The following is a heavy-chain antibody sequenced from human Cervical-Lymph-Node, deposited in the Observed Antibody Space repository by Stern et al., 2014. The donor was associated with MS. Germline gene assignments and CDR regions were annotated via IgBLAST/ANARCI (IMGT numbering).Heavy chain of an antibody. Sequence: QVQLVQSGAEVKKPGSSVKVSCKAFGGTFSSYTMSWVRQAPGQGLEWMGRSTPNFGTANYAQKFQDRVTIAADKFTSTAYMALNSLRSEDTAVYYCARDALLGGNYYALDVWGQGTTVTVSS. D-gene: IGHD2-15*01. CDR1: GGTFSSYT. CDR3: ARDALLGGNYYALDV. J-gene: IGHJ6*02. CDR2: STPNFGTA. V-gene: IGHV1-69*06.